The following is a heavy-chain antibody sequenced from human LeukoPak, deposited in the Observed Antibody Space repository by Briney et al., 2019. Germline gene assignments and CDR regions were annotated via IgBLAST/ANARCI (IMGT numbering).Heavy chain of an antibody. CDR1: GGSISSGSYY. CDR2: IYTGGST. CDR3: AGGGRADDY. D-gene: IGHD3-16*01. J-gene: IGHJ4*02. V-gene: IGHV4-61*02. Sequence: PSQTLSLTCTVSGGSISSGSYYWSCIRQPAGKGLEWIGRIYTGGSTNYNPSLKSRVTISVDTYKNQCSLKLSSVTAADTAVYYCAGGGRADDYWGQGTLVTVSS.